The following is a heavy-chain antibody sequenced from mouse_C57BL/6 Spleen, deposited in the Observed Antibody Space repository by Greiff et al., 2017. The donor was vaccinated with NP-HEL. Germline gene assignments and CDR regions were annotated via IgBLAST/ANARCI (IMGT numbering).Heavy chain of an antibody. Sequence: QVQLQQSDAELVKPGASVKISCKVSGYTFTDHTIHWKKQRPEQGLEWIGYIYPRDGSTKYNEKFKGKATLTADKSSSTAYMQLNSLTSEDSAVYFCARSDTYYYGSSDYYAMDYWGQGTSVTVSS. D-gene: IGHD1-1*01. CDR2: IYPRDGST. CDR1: GYTFTDHT. CDR3: ARSDTYYYGSSDYYAMDY. J-gene: IGHJ4*01. V-gene: IGHV1-78*01.